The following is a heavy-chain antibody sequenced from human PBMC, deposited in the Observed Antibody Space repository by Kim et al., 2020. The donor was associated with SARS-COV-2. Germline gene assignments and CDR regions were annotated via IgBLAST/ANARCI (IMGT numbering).Heavy chain of an antibody. CDR1: GFTFSSYG. Sequence: GGSLRLSCAASGFTFSSYGMHWVRQAPGKGLEWVAVIWYDGSNKYYADSVKGRFTISRDNSKNTLYLQMNSLRAEDTAVYYCAKGGYIVGATDGMDVWGQGTTVTVSS. CDR3: AKGGYIVGATDGMDV. J-gene: IGHJ6*02. D-gene: IGHD1-26*01. V-gene: IGHV3-33*06. CDR2: IWYDGSNK.